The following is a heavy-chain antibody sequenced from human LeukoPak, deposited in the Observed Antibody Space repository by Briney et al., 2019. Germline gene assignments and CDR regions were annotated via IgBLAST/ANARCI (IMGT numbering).Heavy chain of an antibody. CDR3: ARAQGYSYGLNWFDP. V-gene: IGHV3-74*01. D-gene: IGHD5-18*01. J-gene: IGHJ5*02. CDR1: GFTFSSYW. CDR2: INSDGSST. Sequence: GGSLRLSCAASGFTFSSYWMHWVRQAPGKGLVWVSRINSDGSSTSYADSVKGRFTISRDNPKNTLYLQMNSLRAEDTAVYYCARAQGYSYGLNWFDPWGQGTLVTVSS.